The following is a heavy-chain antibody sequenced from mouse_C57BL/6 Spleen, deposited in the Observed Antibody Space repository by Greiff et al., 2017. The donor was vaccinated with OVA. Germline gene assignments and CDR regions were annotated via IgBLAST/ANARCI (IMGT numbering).Heavy chain of an antibody. Sequence: VQLQQSGTELVKPGASVKLSCKASGYTFTSYWMHWVKQRPGQGLEWIGNINPSNGGTNYNEKFKSKATLTVDKSSSTAYMQLSSLTSEDSAVYYCARADGYYLFWFAYWGQGTLVTVSA. D-gene: IGHD2-3*01. V-gene: IGHV1-53*01. J-gene: IGHJ3*01. CDR1: GYTFTSYW. CDR3: ARADGYYLFWFAY. CDR2: INPSNGGT.